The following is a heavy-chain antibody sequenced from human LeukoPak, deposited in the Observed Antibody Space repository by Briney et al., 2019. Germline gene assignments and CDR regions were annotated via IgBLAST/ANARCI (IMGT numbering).Heavy chain of an antibody. CDR1: GFTFSSFE. J-gene: IGHJ4*02. CDR2: MSSRDNTR. CDR3: ARDGDYNFWIGNYDY. D-gene: IGHD3-3*01. V-gene: IGHV3-48*03. Sequence: GGSLRLSCAASGFTFSSFEMDWVRQAPGKGLEWISYMSSRDNTRYYADSVKGRFTISRDNAKNSLFLQMNSLRAEDTAVYYCARDGDYNFWIGNYDYWGQGALVTVSS.